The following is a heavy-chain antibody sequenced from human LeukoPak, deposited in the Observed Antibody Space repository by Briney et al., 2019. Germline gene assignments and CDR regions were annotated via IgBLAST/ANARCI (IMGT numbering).Heavy chain of an antibody. D-gene: IGHD3-10*01. CDR2: VYNSGGT. Sequence: KPSETLSLTCTVSGGSMSNNYWGWIRQPPGKGVEWIGSVYNSGGTIYNPSLKSRVTISVDTSKNQFSLNLNSVTAADTAVYYCARYFSGTYLDFWGQGTLVTVSS. CDR1: GGSMSNNY. CDR3: ARYFSGTYLDF. V-gene: IGHV4-59*08. J-gene: IGHJ4*02.